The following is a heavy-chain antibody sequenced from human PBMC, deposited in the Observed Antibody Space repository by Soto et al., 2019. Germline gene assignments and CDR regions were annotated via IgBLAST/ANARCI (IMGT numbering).Heavy chain of an antibody. CDR3: AKEGLYYYGSGSHNWFDP. CDR1: GFTFSSYA. V-gene: IGHV3-23*01. D-gene: IGHD3-10*01. J-gene: IGHJ5*02. Sequence: EVQLLESGGGLVQPGGSLRLSCAASGFTFSSYAMSWVRQAPGKGLEWVSAISATGGSTYYADSVKGRFAISRDNSKNTLYLPMISLGAEDTAVYYCAKEGLYYYGSGSHNWFDPWGQGTLVTVSS. CDR2: ISATGGST.